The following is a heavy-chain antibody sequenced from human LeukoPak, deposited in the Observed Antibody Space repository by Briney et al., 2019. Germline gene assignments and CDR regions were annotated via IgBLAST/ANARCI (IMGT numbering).Heavy chain of an antibody. Sequence: GGSLTLSCEDSGFTFRSYEMNWVRQAPGKGLEWIAYLSSSGSAFSYADSVQGRFTISRDNSKSTLYLQMNSLRDDDTAMYYCAKENAGRTTGFDYWGQGTLVTVSS. D-gene: IGHD1-1*01. CDR1: GFTFRSYE. CDR3: AKENAGRTTGFDY. J-gene: IGHJ4*02. CDR2: LSSSGSAF. V-gene: IGHV3-48*03.